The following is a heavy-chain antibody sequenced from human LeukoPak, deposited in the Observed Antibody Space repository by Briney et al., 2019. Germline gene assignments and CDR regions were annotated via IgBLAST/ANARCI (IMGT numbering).Heavy chain of an antibody. CDR2: IYYSGST. V-gene: IGHV4-59*01. J-gene: IGHJ6*03. D-gene: IGHD3-10*01. CDR1: GGSISSYY. CDR3: ARVFDSGSQAYFYYMDV. Sequence: SETLSLTCTVSGGSISSYYWSWLRQPPGKGLEWIGYIYYSGSTNYNPSLKSRVTISVDTSKNQFSLKVSSVTAADTAVYYCARVFDSGSQAYFYYMDVWGKGTTVTISS.